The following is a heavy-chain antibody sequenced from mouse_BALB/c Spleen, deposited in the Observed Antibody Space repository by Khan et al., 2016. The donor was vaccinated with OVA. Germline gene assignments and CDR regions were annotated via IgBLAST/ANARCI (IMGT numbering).Heavy chain of an antibody. CDR3: ACIKNFFSTYFDF. CDR2: TNTNNGST. CDR1: GYTFTSYW. Sequence: QVRLLQSGAELVKAGASVKMSCKASGYTFTSYWMYWVKQRLGQGLEWFAETNTNNGSTYYNEKLKSKVTMTVDNSTSTDYMLISGPTFEHSSVFYCACIKNFFSTYFDFWGQGTTLTVSS. D-gene: IGHD1-2*01. V-gene: IGHV1S81*02. J-gene: IGHJ2*01.